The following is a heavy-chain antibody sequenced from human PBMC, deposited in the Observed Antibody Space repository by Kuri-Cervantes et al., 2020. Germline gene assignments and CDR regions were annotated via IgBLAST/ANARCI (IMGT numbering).Heavy chain of an antibody. CDR1: GYTLTELS. D-gene: IGHD6-19*01. CDR2: FDPEAGET. J-gene: IGHJ3*02. CDR3: ARRGGWLVPGAFDI. V-gene: IGHV1-24*01. Sequence: ASVKVSCKVSGYTLTELSMHWVRRAPGKGPEWMGGFDPEAGETIYAQKFQGRVTMTEDTSTDTAYMELRSLRSDDTAVYYCARRGGWLVPGAFDIWGQGTMVTVSS.